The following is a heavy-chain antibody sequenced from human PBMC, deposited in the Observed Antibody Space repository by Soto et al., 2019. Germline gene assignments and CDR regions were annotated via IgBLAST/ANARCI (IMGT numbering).Heavy chain of an antibody. CDR2: ISSSGSMI. V-gene: IGHV3-48*02. CDR1: GFTFSSYT. D-gene: IGHD4-17*01. J-gene: IGHJ4*02. Sequence: EVQLLQSGGGSVQPGGSLRLSCATSGFTFSSYTMNWVRQAPGKGLEWVSYISSSGSMIFYADSVKGRFTISRDNPKKSLYLQMNSLRDEDTAVYYCARVDGDYGPIEYWGQGTLVTVSS. CDR3: ARVDGDYGPIEY.